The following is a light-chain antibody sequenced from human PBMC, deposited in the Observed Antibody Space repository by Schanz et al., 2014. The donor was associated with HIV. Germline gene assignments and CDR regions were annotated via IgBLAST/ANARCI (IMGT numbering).Light chain of an antibody. CDR3: CSYAGSSTYVV. V-gene: IGLV2-23*01. Sequence: HSALTQPASVSGSPGQSITISCTGTSSDIGAYNLISWYQQHPGKAPKFIIYEGTKRPSGISNRFSGSKSGNTASLTISGLQAEDEADYYCCSYAGSSTYVVFGGGTKLTVL. CDR2: EGT. CDR1: SSDIGAYNL. J-gene: IGLJ2*01.